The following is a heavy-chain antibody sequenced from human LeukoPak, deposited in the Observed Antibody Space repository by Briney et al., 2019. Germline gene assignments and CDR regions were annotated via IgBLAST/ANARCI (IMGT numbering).Heavy chain of an antibody. CDR3: AKDGYSSGWYRDYYYYMDV. D-gene: IGHD6-19*01. CDR1: GFTFSSYS. J-gene: IGHJ6*03. Sequence: GGSLRLSCAASGFTFSSYSMNWVPQAPGKGPEWVSSISSSSSYIYYADPVKGRFTISRGNAKNSLYLQMNSLRAEGTALYYCAKDGYSSGWYRDYYYYMDVWGKGATVTVSS. CDR2: ISSSSSYI. V-gene: IGHV3-21*04.